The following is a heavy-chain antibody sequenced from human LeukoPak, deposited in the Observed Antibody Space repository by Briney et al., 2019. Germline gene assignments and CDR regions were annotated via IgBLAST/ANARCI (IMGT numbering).Heavy chain of an antibody. D-gene: IGHD3-3*01. CDR3: ARSRPGGALIIDSLDS. V-gene: IGHV4-59*08. J-gene: IGHJ4*02. CDR2: INYSGST. Sequence: SETLSLTCTVSGGSVSSYHWNWIRQPPGKGLEWIGYINYSGSTKYNPSLTSRVTISVDTSKNQFSLKLTSVAAADTAVYYCARSRPGGALIIDSLDSWGQGTLVTASS. CDR1: GGSVSSYH.